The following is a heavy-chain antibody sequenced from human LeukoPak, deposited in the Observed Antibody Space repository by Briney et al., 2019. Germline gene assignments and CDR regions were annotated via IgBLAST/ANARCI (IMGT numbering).Heavy chain of an antibody. V-gene: IGHV3-66*01. CDR1: GFTVSSNC. Sequence: GGPLRLTCAASGFTVSSNCINCVRQAPGKGREGGSLIYGSTSAYYAHSVKGRVTICRDTSRKMVYLQMNSLRAEDTAVYYCAKVNFGDDYWGQGTLVTVSS. J-gene: IGHJ4*01. CDR3: AKVNFGDDY. D-gene: IGHD4-17*01. CDR2: IYGSTSA.